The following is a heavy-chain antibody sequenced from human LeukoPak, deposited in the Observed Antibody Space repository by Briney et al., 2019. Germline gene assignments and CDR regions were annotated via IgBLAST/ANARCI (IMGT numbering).Heavy chain of an antibody. V-gene: IGHV4-34*01. D-gene: IGHD6-19*01. J-gene: IGHJ4*02. CDR1: GGSFSGYY. Sequence: PSETLSLTCAVYGGSFSGYYWSWIRQPPGKGLEWIGEINHSGSTNYNPSLKSRVTISVDTSKNQFSLKLSSVTAADTAVYYCARASYGYSSGWYNYWGQGTLVTVSS. CDR3: ARASYGYSSGWYNY. CDR2: INHSGST.